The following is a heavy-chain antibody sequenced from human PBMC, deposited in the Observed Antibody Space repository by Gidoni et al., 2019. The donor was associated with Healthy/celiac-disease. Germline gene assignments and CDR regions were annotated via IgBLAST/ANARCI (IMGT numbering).Heavy chain of an antibody. Sequence: QVQLVQSGVEVKKPGASVKVSCTASGYTFTGYYMHWVRQAPGQGLEWMGWINPNSGGTNYAQKFQGWVTMTRDTSISTAYMELSRLRSDDTAVYYCARDIGYSSSQGDAFDIWGQGTMVTVSS. CDR1: GYTFTGYY. CDR3: ARDIGYSSSQGDAFDI. J-gene: IGHJ3*02. D-gene: IGHD6-13*01. CDR2: INPNSGGT. V-gene: IGHV1-2*04.